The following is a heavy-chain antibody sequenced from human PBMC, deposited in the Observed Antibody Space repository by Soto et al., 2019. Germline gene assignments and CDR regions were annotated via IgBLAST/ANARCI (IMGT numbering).Heavy chain of an antibody. CDR1: GFTFSNAW. J-gene: IGHJ6*02. CDR2: IKSKTDGGTT. Sequence: GGSLRLSCAASGFTFSNAWMNWVRQAPGKGLEWVGRIKSKTDGGTTDYAAPVKGRFTISRDDSKNTLYLQMNSLKTEDTAVYYCTTLQGVTYYYDSSGLDVWGQGTTVTVSS. V-gene: IGHV3-15*07. CDR3: TTLQGVTYYYDSSGLDV. D-gene: IGHD3-22*01.